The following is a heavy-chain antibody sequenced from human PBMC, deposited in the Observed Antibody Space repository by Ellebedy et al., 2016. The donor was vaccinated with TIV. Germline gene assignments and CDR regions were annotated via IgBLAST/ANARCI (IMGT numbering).Heavy chain of an antibody. J-gene: IGHJ4*02. CDR3: ARAPTITTNYDY. D-gene: IGHD5-12*01. Sequence: PVQPLDSPSVTTSDGTTHYADSVKGRFTISRDNSKNTVYLQMNSLTAEDTALYYCARAPTITTNYDYWGQGTLVAVSS. V-gene: IGHV3-53*01. CDR2: TTSDGTT.